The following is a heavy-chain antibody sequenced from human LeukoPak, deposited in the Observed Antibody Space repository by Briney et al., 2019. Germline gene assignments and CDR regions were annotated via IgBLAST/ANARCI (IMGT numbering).Heavy chain of an antibody. D-gene: IGHD1-14*01. CDR1: GGSISSSSYY. J-gene: IGHJ3*02. V-gene: IGHV4-39*07. Sequence: PSETLSLTCTVSGGSISSSSYYWGWIRQPPGKGLEWIGSIYYSGSTYYNPSLKSRVTISVDTSKNQFSLKLSSVTAADTAVYYCAGVRETKTAFDIWGQGTMVTVSS. CDR3: AGVRETKTAFDI. CDR2: IYYSGST.